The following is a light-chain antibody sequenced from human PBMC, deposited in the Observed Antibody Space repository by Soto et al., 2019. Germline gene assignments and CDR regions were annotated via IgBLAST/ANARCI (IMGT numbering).Light chain of an antibody. Sequence: QSVLTQPPSVSGAPGQRVTISCTGSSSNIGAGYEVHWYQHLPGKAPKLLIYGNTNRPSGVPDRFSGSKSGTSASLAITGLQADDEADYYCQSYDSSLSASYVVGGGTKLTVL. CDR2: GNT. J-gene: IGLJ2*01. CDR3: QSYDSSLSASYV. CDR1: SSNIGAGYE. V-gene: IGLV1-40*01.